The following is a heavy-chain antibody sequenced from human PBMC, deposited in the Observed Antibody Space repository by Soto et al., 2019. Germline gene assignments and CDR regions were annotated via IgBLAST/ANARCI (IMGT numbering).Heavy chain of an antibody. D-gene: IGHD6-13*01. CDR3: ARDHSWYHYFDY. J-gene: IGHJ4*02. CDR2: INPSGGST. CDR1: GYTFTSYY. V-gene: IGHV1-46*01. Sequence: ASVKVSCKASGYTFTSYYMHCVRQAPGQGLEWMGIINPSGGSTSYAQKFQGRVTMTRDTSTSTVYMELSSLRSEDTAVYYCARDHSWYHYFDYWGRGTLVTVSS.